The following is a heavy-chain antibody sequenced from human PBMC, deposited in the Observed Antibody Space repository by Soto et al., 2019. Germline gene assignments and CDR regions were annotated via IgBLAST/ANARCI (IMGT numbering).Heavy chain of an antibody. D-gene: IGHD4-4*01. V-gene: IGHV4-31*03. J-gene: IGHJ6*02. CDR3: ARAVTTISYYYGMDV. Sequence: QVQLQESGPGLVKPSQTLSLTCTVSGGSISSGGYYWSWIRQHPGKGLEWIGYIYYSGSTYYNPSLKSRVTISVDTSKNQFSLKLSSVTAADTDVYYCARAVTTISYYYGMDVWGQGTTVTVSS. CDR2: IYYSGST. CDR1: GGSISSGGYY.